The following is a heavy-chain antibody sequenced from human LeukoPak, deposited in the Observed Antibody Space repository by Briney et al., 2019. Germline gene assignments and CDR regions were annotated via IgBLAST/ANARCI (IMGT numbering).Heavy chain of an antibody. CDR3: ARARFDY. D-gene: IGHD6-6*01. V-gene: IGHV4-38-2*01. CDR2: ISYSGTT. J-gene: IGHJ4*02. CDR1: GYSISSGNY. Sequence: PSETLSLTCAVSGYSISSGNYWGWIRQPPGKGLEWIGTISYSGTTYYNPSLKSRVTISLDASKNQFSLKLSSVTAADTAVYSCARARFDYWGQGTLVTVSS.